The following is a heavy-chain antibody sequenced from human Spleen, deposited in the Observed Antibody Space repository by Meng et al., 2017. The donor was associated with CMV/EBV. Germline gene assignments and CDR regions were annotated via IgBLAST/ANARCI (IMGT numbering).Heavy chain of an antibody. V-gene: IGHV3-23*01. CDR1: GFTFSSYA. J-gene: IGHJ4*02. Sequence: GESLKISCAASGFTFSSYAMSWVRQAPGKGLEWVSAISGSGGSTYYADSVKGRFTISRDNFQNTLYLQMNSLRADDTAIYYCAKDDYGGSTFDYWGQGTLVTVSS. CDR3: AKDDYGGSTFDY. CDR2: ISGSGGST. D-gene: IGHD4-23*01.